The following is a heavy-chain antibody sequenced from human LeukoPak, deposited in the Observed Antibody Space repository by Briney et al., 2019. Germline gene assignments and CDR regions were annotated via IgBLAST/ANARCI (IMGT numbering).Heavy chain of an antibody. J-gene: IGHJ4*02. Sequence: SETLSLTCTVSGGSISSYYRSWIRQPPGKGLEWIGYIYYSGSTNYNPSLKSRVTISVDTSKNQFSLKLSSVTAADTAVYYCARAGKQALDYWGQGTLVTVSS. D-gene: IGHD1-14*01. CDR1: GGSISSYY. V-gene: IGHV4-59*01. CDR2: IYYSGST. CDR3: ARAGKQALDY.